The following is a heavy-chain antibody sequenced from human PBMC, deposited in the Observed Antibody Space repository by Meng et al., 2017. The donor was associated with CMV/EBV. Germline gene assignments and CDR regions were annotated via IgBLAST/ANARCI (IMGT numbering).Heavy chain of an antibody. V-gene: IGHV1-69*05. CDR2: IIPIFGTA. Sequence: SVKVSCKASGGTFSSYAISWVRQAPGQGLEWMGGIIPIFGTANYAQKFQGRVTITTDESTGTAYMELSSLRSEDTAVYYCARDRGDCSSTSCLDAFDIWGQGTMVTVSS. CDR3: ARDRGDCSSTSCLDAFDI. J-gene: IGHJ3*02. D-gene: IGHD2-2*01. CDR1: GGTFSSYA.